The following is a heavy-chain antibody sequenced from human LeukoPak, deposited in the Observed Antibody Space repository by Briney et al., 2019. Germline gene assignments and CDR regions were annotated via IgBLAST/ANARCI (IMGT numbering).Heavy chain of an antibody. V-gene: IGHV4-39*01. J-gene: IGHJ4*02. CDR1: GGSISSSSYY. CDR3: ARRGYSGYGY. D-gene: IGHD5-12*01. CDR2: IYYSGST. Sequence: SETLSLTCTVSGGSISSSSYYWGWIRQPPGKGLEWIGSIYYSGSTYYNPSLKSRVTISVDTSKNQFSLKLSSVTAADTAVYYCARRGYSGYGYWGQGTPVTVSS.